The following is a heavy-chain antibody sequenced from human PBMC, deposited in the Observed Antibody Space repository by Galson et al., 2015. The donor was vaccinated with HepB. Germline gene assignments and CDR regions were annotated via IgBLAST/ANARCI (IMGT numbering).Heavy chain of an antibody. Sequence: SVKVSCKASGGTFSNYGVSWVQQAPGQGPEWMGGIIPIFGTTKYAPKFQDRVTITADESTTTVYLELSSLRSEDTAMYYCARDLKDYVWGSYRYISYWGQGTLVTVSS. V-gene: IGHV1-69*13. CDR1: GGTFSNYG. CDR2: IIPIFGTT. CDR3: ARDLKDYVWGSYRYISY. J-gene: IGHJ4*02. D-gene: IGHD3-16*02.